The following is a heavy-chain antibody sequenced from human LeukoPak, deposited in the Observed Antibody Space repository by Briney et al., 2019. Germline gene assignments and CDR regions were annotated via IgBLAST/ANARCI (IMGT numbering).Heavy chain of an antibody. V-gene: IGHV1-2*02. Sequence: ASVKVSCKASGYTFTGYYMHWVRQAPGQGLEWMGWINPNSGGTNYAQKFQGRATMTRDTSISTAYMELSRLRSDDTAVYYCARVGLTGSGWYSATYSDYWGQGTLVAVSS. D-gene: IGHD6-19*01. CDR2: INPNSGGT. CDR3: ARVGLTGSGWYSATYSDY. J-gene: IGHJ4*02. CDR1: GYTFTGYY.